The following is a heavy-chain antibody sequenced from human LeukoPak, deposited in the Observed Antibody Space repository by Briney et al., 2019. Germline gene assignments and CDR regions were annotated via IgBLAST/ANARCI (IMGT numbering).Heavy chain of an antibody. CDR3: ARANDGYSSSWYGSSFDY. V-gene: IGHV1-8*03. CDR2: ISAYNGNT. D-gene: IGHD6-13*01. Sequence: ASVKVSCKASGYTFTSYYMHWVRQAPGQGLQWMGWISAYNGNTNYAQKLQGRVTITRNTSISTAYMELSSLRSEDTAVYYCARANDGYSSSWYGSSFDYWGQGTLVTVSS. CDR1: GYTFTSYY. J-gene: IGHJ4*02.